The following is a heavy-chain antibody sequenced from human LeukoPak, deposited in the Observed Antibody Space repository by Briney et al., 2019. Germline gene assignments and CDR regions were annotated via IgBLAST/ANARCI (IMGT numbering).Heavy chain of an antibody. Sequence: GESLKISCKGSGYSFTTYWIGWVRQMPGKGLEWMGIIYPGDSDTRYSPSFQGQVTISVDKSINTAYLQWSSLGASDSAIYYCARLGVTAKPLPFYWGQGTLVTVSS. V-gene: IGHV5-51*01. D-gene: IGHD2-21*02. CDR3: ARLGVTAKPLPFY. CDR1: GYSFTTYW. J-gene: IGHJ4*02. CDR2: IYPGDSDT.